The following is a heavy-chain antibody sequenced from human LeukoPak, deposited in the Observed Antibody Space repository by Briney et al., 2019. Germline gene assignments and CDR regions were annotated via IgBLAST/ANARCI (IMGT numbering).Heavy chain of an antibody. V-gene: IGHV3-23*01. CDR1: GFTFRSYG. CDR3: ARDSSGWYHWFDP. CDR2: ISGSGGST. Sequence: GGSLRLSCAASGFTFRSYGMSWVRQAPGKGLEWVSAISGSGGSTYYADSVKGRFTISRDNSKNTLYLQMNSLRVEDTAVYYCARDSSGWYHWFDPWGQGTLVTVSS. D-gene: IGHD6-19*01. J-gene: IGHJ5*02.